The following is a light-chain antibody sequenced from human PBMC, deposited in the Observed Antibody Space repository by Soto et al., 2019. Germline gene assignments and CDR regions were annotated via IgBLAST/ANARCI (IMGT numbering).Light chain of an antibody. CDR1: SSDVGGYNY. Sequence: QSVLTQPASVSGSPGQSITIYCTGTSSDVGGYNYVSWYQQHPGKAPKLMIYDVSNRPSGVSNRFSGSKSGNTASLTISGLQAEDEADYYCSSYTSSSTLPYVFGNGTKVTVL. J-gene: IGLJ1*01. CDR3: SSYTSSSTLPYV. CDR2: DVS. V-gene: IGLV2-14*01.